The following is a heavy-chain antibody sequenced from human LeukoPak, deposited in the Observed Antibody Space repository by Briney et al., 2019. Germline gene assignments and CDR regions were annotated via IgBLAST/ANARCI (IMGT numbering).Heavy chain of an antibody. J-gene: IGHJ4*02. CDR3: ASASTVTRLYYFDY. D-gene: IGHD4-11*01. Sequence: SETLSLTCTLSGGSISSSSYYWGWIRQPPGKGLEWIGRIYYSGSTYYNPSRKGRVTISVDTSKNQFSLKLSSVTAADTAVYYCASASTVTRLYYFDYWGQGTLVTVSS. CDR1: GGSISSSSYY. V-gene: IGHV4-39*01. CDR2: IYYSGST.